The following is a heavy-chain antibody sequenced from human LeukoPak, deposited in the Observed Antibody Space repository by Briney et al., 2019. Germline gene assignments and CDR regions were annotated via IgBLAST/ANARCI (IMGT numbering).Heavy chain of an antibody. D-gene: IGHD2-15*01. J-gene: IGHJ5*02. CDR1: GYTFTGYY. CDR3: ARGYCSGGSCYSVENWFDP. V-gene: IGHV1-2*06. CDR2: INPNSGGT. Sequence: GASVKVSCKAAGYTFTGYYMFWVRQAPGQELEWMGRINPNSGGTNYAQKFQGRVTMTRDTSISTAYMELSRLRSDDTAVYYCARGYCSGGSCYSVENWFDPWGQGTLVTVSS.